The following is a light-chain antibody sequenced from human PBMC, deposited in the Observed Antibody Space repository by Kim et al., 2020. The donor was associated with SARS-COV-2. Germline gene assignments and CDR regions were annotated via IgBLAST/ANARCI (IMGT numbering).Light chain of an antibody. Sequence: LSPGESATLSCRASQSVSSSLAWYQQKPGQAPRLLIYDASSRATDIPARFSGSGSGTDFTLTISRLEPEDFAVYYCQQRRNWPLTFGGGTKVDIK. CDR1: QSVSSS. J-gene: IGKJ4*01. CDR3: QQRRNWPLT. CDR2: DAS. V-gene: IGKV3-11*01.